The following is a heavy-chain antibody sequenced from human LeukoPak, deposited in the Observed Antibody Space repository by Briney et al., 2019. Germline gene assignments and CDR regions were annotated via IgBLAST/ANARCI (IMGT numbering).Heavy chain of an antibody. J-gene: IGHJ4*02. CDR1: GYTFIGYY. V-gene: IGHV1-2*02. D-gene: IGHD3-10*01. CDR2: INPNSGDT. Sequence: ASVTVSCKASGYTFIGYYMHWVRQAPGQGLEWMGWINPNSGDTICAQKFHARITMTRDTSISTAYMELSRLRSDDTAVYYCARGRFGGRLYYFDYWGEGTLVTVSS. CDR3: ARGRFGGRLYYFDY.